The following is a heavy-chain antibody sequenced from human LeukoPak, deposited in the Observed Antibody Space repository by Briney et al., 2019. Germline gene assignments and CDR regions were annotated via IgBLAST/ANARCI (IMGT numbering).Heavy chain of an antibody. J-gene: IGHJ6*03. D-gene: IGHD1-1*01. CDR3: ARDQLERNYYYMDV. CDR2: IGSSGTTI. Sequence: GGSLRLSCAASGFTFSDYYMSWIRLAPGKGLEWISYIGSSGTTIYYADSVQGRFTISRDNAKNSLYLQMNSLRAEDTAVYYCARDQLERNYYYMDVWGKGTTVTVSS. V-gene: IGHV3-11*04. CDR1: GFTFSDYY.